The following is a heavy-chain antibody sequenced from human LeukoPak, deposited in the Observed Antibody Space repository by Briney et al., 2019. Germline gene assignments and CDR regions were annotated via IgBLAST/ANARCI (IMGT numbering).Heavy chain of an antibody. CDR2: IYHSGST. V-gene: IGHV4-38-2*02. J-gene: IGHJ4*02. Sequence: PSETLSLTSTVSGYSISTGYYWGWIRQPPGKGLEWIGSIYHSGSTYYNPSLKSRVTISVDTSKNQFSLKLSSVTAADTAVYYCARSRDGYTGYFDYWGQGTLVTISS. D-gene: IGHD5-24*01. CDR3: ARSRDGYTGYFDY. CDR1: GYSISTGYY.